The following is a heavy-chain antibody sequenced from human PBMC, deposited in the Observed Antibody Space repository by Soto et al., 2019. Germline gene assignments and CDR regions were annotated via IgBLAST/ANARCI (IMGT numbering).Heavy chain of an antibody. J-gene: IGHJ4*02. V-gene: IGHV2-26*01. D-gene: IGHD3-22*01. CDR3: ARIQRISMIVVSKPYFDY. CDR1: GFSLSNPRMG. CDR2: IFSNDEK. Sequence: GPTLVNPTETLTLTCTVSGFSLSNPRMGVSWIRQPPGKALEWLAHIFSNDEKSCSTSLKSRLTISRDTSKSQVVLTMTNMDPVDTATYYCARIQRISMIVVSKPYFDYWGQGALVTVSS.